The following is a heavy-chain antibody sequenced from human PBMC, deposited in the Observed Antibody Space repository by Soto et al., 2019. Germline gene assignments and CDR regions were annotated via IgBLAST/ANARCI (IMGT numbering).Heavy chain of an antibody. V-gene: IGHV3-7*01. CDR3: ARQGRYYYYYMDV. Sequence: GGSLRLSCAASGFTFSSYWMSWVRQAPGKGLEWVANIKQDGSEKYYVDSVKGRFTISRDNAKNSLYLQMNSLRAEDTAVYYCARQGRYYYYYMDVWGKGTTVTVSS. J-gene: IGHJ6*03. CDR1: GFTFSSYW. CDR2: IKQDGSEK.